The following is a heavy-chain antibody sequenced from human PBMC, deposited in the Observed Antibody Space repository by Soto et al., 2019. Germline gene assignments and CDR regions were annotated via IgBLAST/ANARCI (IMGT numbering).Heavy chain of an antibody. V-gene: IGHV1-18*04. CDR2: ISAYNGNT. Sequence: ASVKVSCKASGYTFTSYGISWVRQAPGQGLEWMGWISAYNGNTNYAQKLQGRVTMTTDTSTSTAYMELRSLRSDDTAVYYCARSPLINWRTRWFDPWGQGTLITVSS. CDR3: ARSPLINWRTRWFDP. CDR1: GYTFTSYG. D-gene: IGHD1-1*01. J-gene: IGHJ5*02.